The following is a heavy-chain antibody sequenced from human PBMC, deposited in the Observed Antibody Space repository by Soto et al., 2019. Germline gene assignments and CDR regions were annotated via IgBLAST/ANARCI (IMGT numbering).Heavy chain of an antibody. CDR3: ARPAVNDLDADSSAFDI. Sequence: QVQLVQSGAEVKEPGSSVKVSCKVSGGTFSSQTINWVRQVPGQGLEWMGSVIPIIGEGKYAQSFLGRVTITADKSTNTAYKKLSTRRPEDTAVYYCARPAVNDLDADSSAFDIWGQGTMVTVSS. V-gene: IGHV1-69*02. J-gene: IGHJ3*02. D-gene: IGHD1-1*01. CDR2: VIPIIGEG. CDR1: GGTFSSQT.